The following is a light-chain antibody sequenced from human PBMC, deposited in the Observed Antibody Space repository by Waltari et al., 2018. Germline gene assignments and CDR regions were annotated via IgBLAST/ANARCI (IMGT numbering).Light chain of an antibody. CDR3: QTWGTGMRV. CDR2: LNSDGSH. J-gene: IGLJ3*02. V-gene: IGLV4-69*01. CDR1: SGHSSYA. Sequence: QLVLTQSPSASASLGASVKLTCTLSSGHSSYAIAWHQQQPEKGPRYLMKLNSDGSHSKGDGSPDLFAGSSAGAGGCLTMSRLQSEGEGDDYCQTWGTGMRVFGGGTKLTVL.